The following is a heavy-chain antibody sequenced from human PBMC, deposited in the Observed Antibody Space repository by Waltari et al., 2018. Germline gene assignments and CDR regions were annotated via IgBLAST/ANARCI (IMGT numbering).Heavy chain of an antibody. J-gene: IGHJ2*01. V-gene: IGHV3-21*01. Sequence: EVHLVESGGGLVKPGGSLSLSCAVPGFTFRSYGFNWVRAAPGKGLEWVSSIATRITYIYYADSVQGRFTISRDNANDSLYLQMNSLRAEDTAVYYCARARTTAVGLWYFDLWGRGTLVTVSS. D-gene: IGHD4-17*01. CDR2: IATRITYI. CDR1: GFTFRSYG. CDR3: ARARTTAVGLWYFDL.